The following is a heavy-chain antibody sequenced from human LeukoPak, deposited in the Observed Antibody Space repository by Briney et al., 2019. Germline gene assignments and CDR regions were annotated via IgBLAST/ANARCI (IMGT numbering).Heavy chain of an antibody. Sequence: ASVKVSCKASGYTFTSYAMNWVRQAPGQGLEWMGWINTNTGNPTYAQGFTGRFVFSLDTSVSTAYLQISSLKAEDTAVYYCARDAGSDYDFWSDYYTGPSDYWGQGTLVTVSS. CDR2: INTNTGNP. D-gene: IGHD3-3*01. J-gene: IGHJ4*02. CDR3: ARDAGSDYDFWSDYYTGPSDY. V-gene: IGHV7-4-1*02. CDR1: GYTFTSYA.